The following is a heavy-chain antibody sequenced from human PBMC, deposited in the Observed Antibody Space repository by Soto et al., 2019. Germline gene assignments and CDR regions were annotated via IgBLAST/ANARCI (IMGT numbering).Heavy chain of an antibody. CDR3: ARESEDLTSNFDY. Sequence: EVQLVESGGGLVKPGGSLRLSCAASGFTFTRYSMNWVRQAPGKGLEWVSSISSTTNYIYYGDSMKGRFTISRDNAKKSLYLEMNSLRAEDTAVYYCARESEDLTSNFDYGGQGTLVNVSS. V-gene: IGHV3-21*01. CDR1: GFTFTRYS. J-gene: IGHJ4*02. CDR2: ISSTTNYI.